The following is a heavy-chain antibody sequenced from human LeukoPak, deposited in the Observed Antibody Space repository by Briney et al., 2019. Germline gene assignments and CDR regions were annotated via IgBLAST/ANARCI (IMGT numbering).Heavy chain of an antibody. CDR1: GFSFSGSW. J-gene: IGHJ3*02. D-gene: IGHD2-21*01. Sequence: GGSLRLSCAASGFSFSGSWMHWVRQVPGKGLVWVSRISSDGSATIYADSVRGRFTISRDNGKNTLYLQMDSLRAEDTAVYYCARDCGGRGPTTFHIWGQGTMVTVSS. CDR2: ISSDGSAT. V-gene: IGHV3-74*01. CDR3: ARDCGGRGPTTFHI.